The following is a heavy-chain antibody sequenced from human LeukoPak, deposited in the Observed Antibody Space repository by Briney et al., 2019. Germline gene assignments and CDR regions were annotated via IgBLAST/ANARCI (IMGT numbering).Heavy chain of an antibody. Sequence: GESLKISCKGSGYSFTSYWIGWVRQMPGKGLEWMGIIYPGDSDTRYSPSFQGQVTISADKSISTAYLQWSSLKASDTAMYYCAISPPPPPRSMVRTKTYQFDYWGQGTLVTVSS. D-gene: IGHD3-10*01. V-gene: IGHV5-51*01. J-gene: IGHJ4*02. CDR3: AISPPPPPRSMVRTKTYQFDY. CDR1: GYSFTSYW. CDR2: IYPGDSDT.